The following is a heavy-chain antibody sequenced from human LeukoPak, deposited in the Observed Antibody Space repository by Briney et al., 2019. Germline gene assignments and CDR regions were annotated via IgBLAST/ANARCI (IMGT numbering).Heavy chain of an antibody. CDR2: ITSGGDYI. Sequence: GGSLRLSCAVSGFTIRSYAMNWVRQAPGKGLEWVSSITSGGDYIYYADSVKGRFTTSRDNAKNSLSLQLNSLRVEDTAVYYCARGHYDVLAASYKWTPDYWGQGTLVTVSS. CDR3: ARGHYDVLAASYKWTPDY. J-gene: IGHJ4*02. V-gene: IGHV3-21*01. D-gene: IGHD3-9*01. CDR1: GFTIRSYA.